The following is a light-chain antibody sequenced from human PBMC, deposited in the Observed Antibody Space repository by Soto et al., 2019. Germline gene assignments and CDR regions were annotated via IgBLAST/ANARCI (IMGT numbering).Light chain of an antibody. CDR2: DAS. Sequence: DIQMTQSPSTLSASVGDRVTITCRASQSISSWLAWYQQKPGKAPKLLIYDASSLESGVPSRFSGSGSWTEFSLTFTSLQPDDFATYYCQQYNSYSCTFGQGTKVEIK. V-gene: IGKV1-5*01. CDR3: QQYNSYSCT. CDR1: QSISSW. J-gene: IGKJ1*01.